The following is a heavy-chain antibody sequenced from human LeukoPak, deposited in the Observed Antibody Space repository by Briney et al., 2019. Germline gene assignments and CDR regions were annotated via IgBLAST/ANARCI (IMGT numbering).Heavy chain of an antibody. V-gene: IGHV3-21*01. J-gene: IGHJ4*02. Sequence: SSISSSSSYIYYADSVKGRFTISRDNAKNSLYLQMNSLRAEDTAVYYCARPFIAAAGTDYWGQGTLVTVSS. CDR3: ARPFIAAAGTDY. D-gene: IGHD6-13*01. CDR2: ISSSSSYI.